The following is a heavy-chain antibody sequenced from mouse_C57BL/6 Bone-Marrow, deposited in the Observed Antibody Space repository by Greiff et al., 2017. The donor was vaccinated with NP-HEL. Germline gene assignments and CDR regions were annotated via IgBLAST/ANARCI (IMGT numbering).Heavy chain of an antibody. CDR2: IDPETGGT. V-gene: IGHV1-15*01. J-gene: IGHJ2*01. CDR1: GYTFTDYE. CDR3: TRRSYYYGSSFDY. Sequence: VKLMESGAELVRPGASVTLSCKASGYTFTDYEMHWVKQTPVHGLEWIGAIDPETGGTAYNQKFKGKAILTADKSSSTAYMELRSLTSEDSAVYYCTRRSYYYGSSFDYWGQGTTLTVSS. D-gene: IGHD1-1*01.